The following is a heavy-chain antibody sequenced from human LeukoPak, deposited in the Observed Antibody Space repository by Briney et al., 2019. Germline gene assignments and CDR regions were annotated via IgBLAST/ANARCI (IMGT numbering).Heavy chain of an antibody. D-gene: IGHD6-6*01. CDR1: GFTFSSYG. CDR2: IWYDGSNK. V-gene: IGHV3-33*01. Sequence: PGRSLRLSCAASGFTFSSYGMHWVRQAPGKGLEWVAVIWYDGSNKHYADSVKGRFTISRDNSKNTLYLQMNSLRAEDTAVYYCARDPSPYYYYGMDVWGQGTTVTVSS. J-gene: IGHJ6*02. CDR3: ARDPSPYYYYGMDV.